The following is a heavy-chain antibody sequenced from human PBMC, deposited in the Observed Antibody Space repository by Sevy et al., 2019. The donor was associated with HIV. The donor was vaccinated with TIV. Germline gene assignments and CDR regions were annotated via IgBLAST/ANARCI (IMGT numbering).Heavy chain of an antibody. Sequence: SETLSLTCAVYGGSFSNYYWSWIRQPPGKGPEWIGEVNYSGNINYNPSLESRATISVDTSKNQFSLRLTSVTAADTAIYYCAGGRSRAARQDYWSQGTLVTVSS. CDR2: VNYSGNI. CDR3: AGGRSRAARQDY. D-gene: IGHD6-6*01. CDR1: GGSFSNYY. V-gene: IGHV4-34*01. J-gene: IGHJ4*02.